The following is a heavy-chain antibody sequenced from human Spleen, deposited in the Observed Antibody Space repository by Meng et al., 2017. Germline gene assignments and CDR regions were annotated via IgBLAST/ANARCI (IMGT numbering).Heavy chain of an antibody. CDR1: GGSFSGYY. D-gene: IGHD6-19*01. Sequence: SETLSLTCAVYGGSFSGYYWSWIRQPPGKGLEWIGEIHHSGSTNYNPSLKSRVTISVDTSQNNLSLKLSSVTAADSAVYYCARGPTAMAHDFDYWGQGTLVTVSS. J-gene: IGHJ4*02. CDR3: ARGPTAMAHDFDY. V-gene: IGHV4-34*01. CDR2: IHHSGST.